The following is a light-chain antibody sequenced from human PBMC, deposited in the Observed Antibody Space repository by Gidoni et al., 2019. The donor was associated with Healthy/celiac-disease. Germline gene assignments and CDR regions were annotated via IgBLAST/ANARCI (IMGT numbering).Light chain of an antibody. J-gene: IGKJ4*01. CDR1: QSISSY. CDR3: QQSYSTPPT. V-gene: IGKV1-39*01. CDR2: AAT. Sequence: EIQMTPSPSSLSASVGDRVTIPLRASQSISSYLKWYQQKPGKAPKLLIYAATSLQSGVPSRFSGSGSGTDITLTSSSLQPEDFATYYCQQSYSTPPTFXGXTKVEIK.